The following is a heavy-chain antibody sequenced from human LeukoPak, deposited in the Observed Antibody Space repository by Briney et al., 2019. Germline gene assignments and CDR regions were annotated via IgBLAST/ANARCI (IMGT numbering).Heavy chain of an antibody. Sequence: SETLSLTCTVSGGSISSYYWSWIRQPAGKGLEWIGHIDTSGNTNYKPSLKSRVTMSVDTPKNQFSLKLSSVTAADTAVYYCARVSSSWYQDWYFDLWGRGTLVTVSS. V-gene: IGHV4-4*07. CDR3: ARVSSSWYQDWYFDL. CDR2: IDTSGNT. J-gene: IGHJ2*01. CDR1: GGSISSYY. D-gene: IGHD6-13*01.